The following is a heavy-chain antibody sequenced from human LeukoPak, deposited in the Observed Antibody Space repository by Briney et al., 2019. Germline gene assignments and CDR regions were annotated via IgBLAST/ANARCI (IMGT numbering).Heavy chain of an antibody. CDR2: INPNSGGT. Sequence: ASVKVSCKASGYTFTGYYMHWVRQAPGQGLEWMGWINPNSGGTNYAQKFQGRVTMTRDTSISTAYMELSRPRSEDTAVYYCARCSTSCYFWFDPWGQGTLVTVSS. CDR1: GYTFTGYY. J-gene: IGHJ5*02. D-gene: IGHD2-2*01. V-gene: IGHV1-2*02. CDR3: ARCSTSCYFWFDP.